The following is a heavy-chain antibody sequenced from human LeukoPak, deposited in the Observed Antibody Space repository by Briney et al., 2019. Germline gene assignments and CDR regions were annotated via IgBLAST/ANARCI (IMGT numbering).Heavy chain of an antibody. D-gene: IGHD6-19*01. V-gene: IGHV3-21*01. CDR2: ISSSSSYI. J-gene: IGHJ3*02. CDR3: ARSGSGWQSGYDAFDI. CDR1: GFIFSSYS. Sequence: GGSLRLSCAASGFIFSSYSMNWVRQAPGKGLEWVSSISSSSSYIYYADSVKGRVTISRDNAKNSLYLQMNSLRAEDTAVYYCARSGSGWQSGYDAFDIWGQGTMVTVSS.